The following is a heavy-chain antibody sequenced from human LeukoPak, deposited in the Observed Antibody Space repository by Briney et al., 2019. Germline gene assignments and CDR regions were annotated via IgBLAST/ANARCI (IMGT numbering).Heavy chain of an antibody. CDR2: INPNSGGT. CDR3: ARSSYDSSGYYGTLFDY. V-gene: IGHV1-2*06. Sequence: ASVKVSCKASGYTFTGYYMHWVRQAPGQGLEWMGRINPNSGGTNYAQKFQGRVTITTDESTSTAYMELSSLRSEDTAVYYCARSSYDSSGYYGTLFDYWGQGTLVTVSS. CDR1: GYTFTGYY. J-gene: IGHJ4*02. D-gene: IGHD3-22*01.